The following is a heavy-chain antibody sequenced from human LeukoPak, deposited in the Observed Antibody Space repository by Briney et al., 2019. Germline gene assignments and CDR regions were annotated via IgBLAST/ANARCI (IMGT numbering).Heavy chain of an antibody. D-gene: IGHD6-19*01. CDR2: IYYSGST. CDR1: GGSTSSYY. Sequence: SETLSLTCTVSGGSTSSYYWSWIRQPPGKGLEWIGYIYYSGSTNYNPSLKSRVTISVDTSKNQFSLKLSSVTAADTAVYYCARHRKGSGWNNWFDPWGQGTLVTVSS. CDR3: ARHRKGSGWNNWFDP. V-gene: IGHV4-59*08. J-gene: IGHJ5*02.